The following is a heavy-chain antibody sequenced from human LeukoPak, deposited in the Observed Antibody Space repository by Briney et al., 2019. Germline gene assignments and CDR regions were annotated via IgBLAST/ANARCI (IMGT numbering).Heavy chain of an antibody. CDR3: ARGDYDFWSGYYMKLDY. D-gene: IGHD3-3*01. CDR2: INHSGST. Sequence: SETLSLTCAVYGGSFSGYYWSWIRQPPGKGLEWIGEINHSGSTNYNPSLKSRVTISVDTSKNQFSLKLSSVTAADTAVYYCARGDYDFWSGYYMKLDYWGQGTLVTVSS. V-gene: IGHV4-34*01. J-gene: IGHJ4*02. CDR1: GGSFSGYY.